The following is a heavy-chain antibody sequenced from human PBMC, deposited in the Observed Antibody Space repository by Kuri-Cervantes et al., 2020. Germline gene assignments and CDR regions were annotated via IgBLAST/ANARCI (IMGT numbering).Heavy chain of an antibody. V-gene: IGHV3-30-3*01. CDR3: ARSIAVADNY. CDR2: ISYDGSNK. CDR1: GFTFSSHA. J-gene: IGHJ4*02. D-gene: IGHD6-19*01. Sequence: GESLKISCAASGFTFSSHAMHWVRQAPGKGLEWVAVISYDGSNKYYADSVKGRFTISRDNSKNTLYLQMNSLRAEDTAVYYCARSIAVADNYWGQGTLVTVSS.